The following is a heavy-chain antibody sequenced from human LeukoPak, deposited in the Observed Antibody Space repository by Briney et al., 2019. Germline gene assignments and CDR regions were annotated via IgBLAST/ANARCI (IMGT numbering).Heavy chain of an antibody. CDR3: ARTPIAALSFWFDP. Sequence: GGSLRLSCAASGFTFSSYSMNWVRQAPGKGLEWVSYISSSSSTIYYADSVKGRFTISRDNAKNTLYLQMNSLRAEDTAVYYCARTPIAALSFWFDPWGQGTLVTVSS. CDR1: GFTFSSYS. V-gene: IGHV3-48*04. J-gene: IGHJ5*02. D-gene: IGHD6-13*01. CDR2: ISSSSSTI.